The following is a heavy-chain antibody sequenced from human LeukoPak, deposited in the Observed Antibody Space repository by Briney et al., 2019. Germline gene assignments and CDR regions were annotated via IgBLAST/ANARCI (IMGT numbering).Heavy chain of an antibody. V-gene: IGHV3-30*02. CDR2: IRYDGSNK. CDR3: AREPLEALAGTSDY. Sequence: GGSLRLSCAASGFTFISYGMHWVRQAPGKGLEWVAFIRYDGSNKYYADSVKGRFTISRDNSKNTLYLQTKSLRAEDTAVYYCAREPLEALAGTSDYWGQGTLVTVSS. CDR1: GFTFISYG. J-gene: IGHJ4*02. D-gene: IGHD6-19*01.